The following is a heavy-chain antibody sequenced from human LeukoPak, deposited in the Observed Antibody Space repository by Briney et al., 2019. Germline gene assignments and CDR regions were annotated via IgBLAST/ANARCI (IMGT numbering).Heavy chain of an antibody. V-gene: IGHV1-2*02. CDR1: GYTFTGYY. Sequence: ASVKVSCKASGYTFTGYYMHWVRQAPGQGLEWMGWINPNSGGTNYAQKFQGRVAMTRDTSLSTAYMELNRLRSDDTAVYYCARDGKRLPNYYYYFYMDVWGKGTTVTVSS. CDR2: INPNSGGT. CDR3: ARDGKRLPNYYYYFYMDV. D-gene: IGHD6-25*01. J-gene: IGHJ6*03.